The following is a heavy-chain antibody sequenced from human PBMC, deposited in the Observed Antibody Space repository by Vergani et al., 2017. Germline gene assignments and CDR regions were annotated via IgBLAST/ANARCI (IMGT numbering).Heavy chain of an antibody. Sequence: QVQLVQSGAEVKKPGSSVKVSCKASGGTFSSYAISWVRQAPGQGLEWMGGIIPIFGTANYAQKFQGRVTITADESTSTAYMELSSLRSEDTAVYYCSRDRFPRAVAGAVQHWGQGTLVTVSS. D-gene: IGHD6-19*01. CDR2: IIPIFGTA. CDR1: GGTFSSYA. V-gene: IGHV1-69*01. J-gene: IGHJ1*01. CDR3: SRDRFPRAVAGAVQH.